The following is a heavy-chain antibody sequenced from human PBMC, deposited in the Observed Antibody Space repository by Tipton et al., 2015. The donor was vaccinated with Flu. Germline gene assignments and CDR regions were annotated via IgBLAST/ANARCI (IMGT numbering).Heavy chain of an antibody. V-gene: IGHV3-23*01. CDR1: GFTFSSYA. Sequence: SLRLSCVASGFTFSSYAMSWVRQVPGKGLEWVSVISGSGGSTYYADSVKGRFTISRDNSKSTLYLQMNSLRVEDTAVYYCARDRVVGAAAGYYYYYYGLDVLCQGTTVTASS. CDR3: ARDRVVGAAAGYYYYYYGLDV. D-gene: IGHD1-26*01. J-gene: IGHJ6*02. CDR2: ISGSGGST.